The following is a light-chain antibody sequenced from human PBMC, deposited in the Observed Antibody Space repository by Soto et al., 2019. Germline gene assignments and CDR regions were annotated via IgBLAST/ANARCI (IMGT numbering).Light chain of an antibody. CDR2: KAS. CDR1: QSISSW. J-gene: IGKJ1*01. V-gene: IGKV1-5*03. Sequence: DIQMTQSPSTLSASVGDRVTITCRASQSISSWLAWYQQKPGKAPKLLIYKASSLERGVPSRFSGSGSGTEFTLTISSLQPDDFATYYCQQYDSYWWTFGQGTKVEIK. CDR3: QQYDSYWWT.